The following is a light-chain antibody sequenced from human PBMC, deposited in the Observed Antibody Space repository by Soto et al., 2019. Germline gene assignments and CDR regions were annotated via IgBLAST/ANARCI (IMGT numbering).Light chain of an antibody. J-gene: IGLJ2*01. CDR1: SSDVGDHNS. Sequence: QSALTQPASVSGSPGQSITISCTGTSSDVGDHNSVSWYQQQPGKAPKLMIYAVSNRPSGVSNRFSGSKSGNTASLTISGLQAEDEAHYYCGSYTTSITVIFGGGTKLTVL. V-gene: IGLV2-14*03. CDR2: AVS. CDR3: GSYTTSITVI.